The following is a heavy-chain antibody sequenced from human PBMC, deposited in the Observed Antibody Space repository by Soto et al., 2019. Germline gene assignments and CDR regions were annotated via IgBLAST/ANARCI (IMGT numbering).Heavy chain of an antibody. CDR1: GYSFTSYW. Sequence: GESLKISCKGSGYSFTSYWIGWVRQMPGKGLEWMGIIWPGDSDTRYSPSFQGQVTISADKSINTAYLQWNSLKASDTAMYFCARPFDSSGWNDYWGQGTLVTVSS. J-gene: IGHJ4*02. D-gene: IGHD6-19*01. CDR2: IWPGDSDT. CDR3: ARPFDSSGWNDY. V-gene: IGHV5-51*01.